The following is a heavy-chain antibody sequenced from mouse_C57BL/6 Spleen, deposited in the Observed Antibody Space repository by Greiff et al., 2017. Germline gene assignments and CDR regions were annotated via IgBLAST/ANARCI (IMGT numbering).Heavy chain of an antibody. Sequence: VQLQQSGPELVKPGASVKIPCKASGYTFTDYNMDWVKQSHGKSLEWIGDINPNNGGTIYNQKFKGKATLTVDKSSSTAYMELRSLTSEDTAVYYCERRGYDYDEFLYFDYWGQGTTLTVSS. V-gene: IGHV1-18*01. CDR3: ERRGYDYDEFLYFDY. CDR1: GYTFTDYN. J-gene: IGHJ2*01. D-gene: IGHD2-4*01. CDR2: INPNNGGT.